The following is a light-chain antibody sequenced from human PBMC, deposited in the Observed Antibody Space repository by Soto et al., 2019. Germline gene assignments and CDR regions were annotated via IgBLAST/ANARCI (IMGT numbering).Light chain of an antibody. V-gene: IGKV3-11*01. CDR2: DAS. Sequence: EIVLTQSPATLSLSPGERATLSCRASQSVRSHLAWYQQKPGQPPRLLIYDASNSAAGIPATFSGSRSGTDSILNVSSLDPEEDAVYFCQQRNNWTFHQVPMLEIK. CDR3: QQRNNWT. CDR1: QSVRSH. J-gene: IGKJ1*01.